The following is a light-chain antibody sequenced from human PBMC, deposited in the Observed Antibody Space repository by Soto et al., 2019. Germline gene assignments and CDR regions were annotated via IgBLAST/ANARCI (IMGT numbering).Light chain of an antibody. CDR2: GAS. V-gene: IGKV3-15*01. Sequence: EIVMTQSPATLSVSPGERATLSCRASQSVSYNLAWYQHKPGQAPRLLIYGASTRATGIPDRFSGSGSGTDFTLTISRLEPEDFAVYYCQQYDSSPRTFGQGTKVDIK. J-gene: IGKJ1*01. CDR3: QQYDSSPRT. CDR1: QSVSYN.